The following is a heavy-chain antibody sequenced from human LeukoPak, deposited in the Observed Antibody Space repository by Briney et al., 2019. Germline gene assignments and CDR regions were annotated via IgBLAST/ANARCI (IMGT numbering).Heavy chain of an antibody. Sequence: SVKVSCKASGGTFISYAISWVRQAPGQGREWMGGIIPIFGTANYAQKFQGRVTITTDESTSTAYMELSSLRSEDTAVYYCARARGYQLPLFYWGQGTLVTVSS. CDR1: GGTFISYA. CDR3: ARARGYQLPLFY. J-gene: IGHJ4*02. D-gene: IGHD2-2*01. V-gene: IGHV1-69*05. CDR2: IIPIFGTA.